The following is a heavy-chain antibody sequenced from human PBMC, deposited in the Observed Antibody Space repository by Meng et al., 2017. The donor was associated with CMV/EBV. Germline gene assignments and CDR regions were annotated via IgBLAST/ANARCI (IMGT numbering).Heavy chain of an antibody. CDR3: ARSLYCSSTSCYLEGMDV. J-gene: IGHJ6*02. CDR1: GGSISSSNW. D-gene: IGHD2-2*01. Sequence: SETLSLTCAVSGGSISSSNWWSWVRQPLGKGLEWIGEIYHSGSTNYNPSLKSRVTISVDKSKNQFSLELSSVTAADTAVYYCARSLYCSSTSCYLEGMDVWGQGTTVTVSS. V-gene: IGHV4-4*02. CDR2: IYHSGST.